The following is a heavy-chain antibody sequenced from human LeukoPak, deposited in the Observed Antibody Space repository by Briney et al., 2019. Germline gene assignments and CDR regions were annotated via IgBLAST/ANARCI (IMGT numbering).Heavy chain of an antibody. D-gene: IGHD6-19*01. V-gene: IGHV4-34*01. J-gene: IGHJ6*03. CDR3: ARETIVVAGRYYYYYYYMDV. Sequence: PSETLSLTCAVYGGSFSGYYWSWIRQPPGKGLEWIGEINHSGSTNYNPSLKSRVTISVDTSKNQFSLKLSSVTAADTAVYYCARETIVVAGRYYYYYYYMDVWGKGTTVTVSS. CDR1: GGSFSGYY. CDR2: INHSGST.